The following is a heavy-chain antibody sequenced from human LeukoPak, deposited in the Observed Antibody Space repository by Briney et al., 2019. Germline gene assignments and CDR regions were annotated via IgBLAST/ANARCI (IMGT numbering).Heavy chain of an antibody. D-gene: IGHD6-13*01. J-gene: IGHJ4*02. CDR3: AKKRPFGDHGSSWYLDY. CDR2: ISGSGGST. CDR1: GFTFSSYA. Sequence: AGGSLRLSCAASGFTFSSYAMSWVRQAPGKGLEWVSAISGSGGSTYYADSVKGRFTISRDNSKNTLYLQMNSLRAEDTAVYYCAKKRPFGDHGSSWYLDYWGQGTLVTVSS. V-gene: IGHV3-23*01.